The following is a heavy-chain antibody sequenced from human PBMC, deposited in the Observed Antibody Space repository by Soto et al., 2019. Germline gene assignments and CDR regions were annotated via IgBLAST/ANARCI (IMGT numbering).Heavy chain of an antibody. V-gene: IGHV5-10-1*01. CDR3: ASIAVAGNPIDY. CDR1: GYSFTSYW. CDR2: IDPSDSYT. J-gene: IGHJ4*02. D-gene: IGHD6-19*01. Sequence: GESLKISCKGSGYSFTSYWISWVRQMPGKGLEWMGRIDPSDSYTNYSPSFQGHVTISADKSISTAYLQWSSLKASDTAMYYCASIAVAGNPIDYWGQGTLVTVSS.